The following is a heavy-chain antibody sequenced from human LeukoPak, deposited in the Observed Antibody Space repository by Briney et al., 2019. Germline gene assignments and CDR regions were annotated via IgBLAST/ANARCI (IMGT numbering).Heavy chain of an antibody. V-gene: IGHV3-73*01. CDR2: IRSKANSYAT. CDR1: GFTFSGSA. D-gene: IGHD3-22*01. J-gene: IGHJ4*02. CDR3: TSRGDSSSYSYPFDY. Sequence: GRSLRLSCAASGFTFSGSAMHWVRQASGKGLEWVGRIRSKANSYATAYAASVKGRFTLSRDDSKNTAYLQMDSLKTEDTAVYYCTSRGDSSSYSYPFDYWGQGTLVTVSS.